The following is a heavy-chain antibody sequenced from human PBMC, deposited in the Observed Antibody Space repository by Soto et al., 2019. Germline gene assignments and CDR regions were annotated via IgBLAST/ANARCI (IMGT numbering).Heavy chain of an antibody. V-gene: IGHV4-59*01. CDR2: IYYSGST. J-gene: IGHJ5*02. CDR3: ARDARERGGHNWFDP. D-gene: IGHD2-15*01. Sequence: SETLSLTCTVSGGSISSYYWSWIRQPPGKGLEWIGYIYYSGSTNYNPSLKSRVTISVDTPKNQFSLKLSSVTAADTAVYYCARDARERGGHNWFDPWGQGTLVTVSS. CDR1: GGSISSYY.